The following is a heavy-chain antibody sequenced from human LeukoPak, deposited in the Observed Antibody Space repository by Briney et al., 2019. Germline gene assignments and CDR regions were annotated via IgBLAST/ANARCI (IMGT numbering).Heavy chain of an antibody. CDR2: VFHSGST. D-gene: IGHD3-3*01. Sequence: SETLSLTCTVAGDSFTGTNRHWGRIPPPPGMELEWIGSVFHSGSTYYNPSLKSRVSISIDTSKNQFSLNVTSVTAADTARYYCAREIEEGQRITVSGMVIMVWFDHWGQGTLVTVSS. V-gene: IGHV4-39*07. CDR3: AREIEEGQRITVSGMVIMVWFDH. CDR1: GDSFTGTNRH. J-gene: IGHJ5*02.